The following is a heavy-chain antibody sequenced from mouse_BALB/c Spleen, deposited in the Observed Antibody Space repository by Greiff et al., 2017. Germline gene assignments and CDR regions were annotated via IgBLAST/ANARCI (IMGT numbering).Heavy chain of an antibody. Sequence: VQLQQSGAELARPGASVKMSCKASGYTFTSYTMHWVKQRPGQGLEWIGDINPSSGYTNYNQKFKDKATLTADKSSSTAYMQLSSLTSEDSAVYYCATTSDWFAYWGQGTLVTVSA. CDR2: INPSSGYT. V-gene: IGHV1-4*01. CDR1: GYTFTSYT. CDR3: ATTSDWFAY. J-gene: IGHJ3*01. D-gene: IGHD5-5*01.